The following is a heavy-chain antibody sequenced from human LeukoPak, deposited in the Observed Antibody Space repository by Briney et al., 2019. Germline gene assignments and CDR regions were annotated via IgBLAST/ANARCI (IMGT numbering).Heavy chain of an antibody. V-gene: IGHV4-59*01. J-gene: IGHJ4*02. D-gene: IGHD5-18*01. Sequence: SETLSLTCTVSGGSISSYYWSWIRRPPGKGLEWIGYIYYSGSTNYNPSLKSRVTISVDTSKNQFSLKLSSVTAADTAVYYCARYSYGYPGGIDYWGQGTLVTVSS. CDR2: IYYSGST. CDR3: ARYSYGYPGGIDY. CDR1: GGSISSYY.